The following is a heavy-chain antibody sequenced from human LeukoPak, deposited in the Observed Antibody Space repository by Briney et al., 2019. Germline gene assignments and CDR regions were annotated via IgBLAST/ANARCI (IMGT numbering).Heavy chain of an antibody. CDR1: GFTFSSYG. J-gene: IGHJ6*02. CDR3: AKDREILGPYYYYGMDV. Sequence: GGSLRLSCAASGFTFSSYGMHWVRQAPGKGLEWVAVISYDGSNKYYADSVKGRFTISRDNSKNTLYLQMNSLRAEDTAVYYCAKDREILGPYYYYGMDVWGQGTTVTVSS. V-gene: IGHV3-30*18. CDR2: ISYDGSNK.